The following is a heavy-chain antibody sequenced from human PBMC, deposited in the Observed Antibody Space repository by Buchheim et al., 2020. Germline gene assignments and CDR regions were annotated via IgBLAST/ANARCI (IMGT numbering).Heavy chain of an antibody. J-gene: IGHJ6*02. CDR2: IYYSGST. CDR3: ARRNDFWRSYGSYYYYGMDV. V-gene: IGHV4-39*01. CDR1: GGSISSSSYY. D-gene: IGHD3-3*01. Sequence: QLQLQESGPGLVKPSETLSLTCTVSGGSISSSSYYWGWIRQPPGKGLEWIGSIYYSGSTYYNPSLKSRVTISVDKSKNQFSLKLSSVTAADTAVYYCARRNDFWRSYGSYYYYGMDVWGRGTT.